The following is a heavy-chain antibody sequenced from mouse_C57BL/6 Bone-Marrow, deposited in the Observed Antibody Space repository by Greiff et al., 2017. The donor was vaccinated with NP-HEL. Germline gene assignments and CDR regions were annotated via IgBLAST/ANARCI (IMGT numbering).Heavy chain of an antibody. D-gene: IGHD1-1*01. CDR2: IYPRSGNT. CDR1: GYTFTSYG. Sequence: VQLQQSGAELARPGASVKLSCKASGYTFTSYGISWVKQRTGQGLEWIGEIYPRSGNTYYNEKFKGKATLTADKSSSTAYMELRSLTSEDSAVYFCARSGYYYGSSFLYFDVWGTGTTVTVSS. J-gene: IGHJ1*03. CDR3: ARSGYYYGSSFLYFDV. V-gene: IGHV1-81*01.